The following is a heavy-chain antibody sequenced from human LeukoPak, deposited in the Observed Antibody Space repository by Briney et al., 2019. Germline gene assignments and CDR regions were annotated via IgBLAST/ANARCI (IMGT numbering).Heavy chain of an antibody. CDR2: ISYDGSNK. CDR1: GFTFSSYG. CDR3: AKGQNLYYYYGMDV. D-gene: IGHD1-14*01. V-gene: IGHV3-30*18. Sequence: GGSLRLSCAASGFTFSSYGMHWVRQAPGKGLEWVAVISYDGSNKYYADSVKGRFTISRDNSKNTLYLQMNSLRAEDTAVYYCAKGQNLYYYYGMDVWGQGTTVTVSS. J-gene: IGHJ6*02.